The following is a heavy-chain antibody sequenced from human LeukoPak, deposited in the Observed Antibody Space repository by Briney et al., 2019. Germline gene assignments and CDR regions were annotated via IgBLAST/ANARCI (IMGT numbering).Heavy chain of an antibody. CDR1: GFTFGDYA. Sequence: GGSLRLSCTASGFTFGDYAMSWVRQAPGKGLEWVGFIRSKAYGGTTEYAASVKGRFTISRDDSKSIAYLQMNSLKTEDTAVYYCTRAGGGYNLWLVYWGQGTLVTVSS. CDR3: TRAGGGYNLWLVY. V-gene: IGHV3-49*04. CDR2: IRSKAYGGTT. D-gene: IGHD5-24*01. J-gene: IGHJ4*02.